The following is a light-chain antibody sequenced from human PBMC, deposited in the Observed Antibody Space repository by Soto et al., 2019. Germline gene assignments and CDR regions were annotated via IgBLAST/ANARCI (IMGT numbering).Light chain of an antibody. J-gene: IGKJ4*01. Sequence: DIVMTQSPDSLAVSLGERATINYKSSQNVLYSSNNKSYLAWYQQKPGQPPKLLIYWASTRESGVPDRFSGSGSGTDFTLTISSLQAEDVAVYYCQQYFGTPLTFGGGTKVEIK. CDR1: QNVLYSSNNKSY. CDR2: WAS. CDR3: QQYFGTPLT. V-gene: IGKV4-1*01.